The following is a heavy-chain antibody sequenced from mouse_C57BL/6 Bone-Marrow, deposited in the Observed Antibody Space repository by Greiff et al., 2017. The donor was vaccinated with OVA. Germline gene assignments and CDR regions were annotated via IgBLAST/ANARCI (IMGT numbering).Heavy chain of an antibody. Sequence: QVHVKQSGPELVKPGASVKISCKASGYSFTSYYIHWVKQRPGQGLEWIGWIYPGSGNTKYNEKFKGKATLTADTSSSTAYMQLSSLTSEDSAVYYCAGTGKEGFDYWGQGTTLTVSS. CDR2: IYPGSGNT. CDR1: GYSFTSYY. CDR3: AGTGKEGFDY. D-gene: IGHD4-1*01. V-gene: IGHV1-66*01. J-gene: IGHJ2*01.